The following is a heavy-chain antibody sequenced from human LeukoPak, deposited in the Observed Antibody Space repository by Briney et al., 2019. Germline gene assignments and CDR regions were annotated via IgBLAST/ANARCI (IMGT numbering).Heavy chain of an antibody. Sequence: GESLKIPCKGSGYSFTSYWIGWVRQIPGKGLEWMGNIYPGDSDTRYSPSFQGQVTISADKSISTAYLQWSSLKASDTAMYYCARESGYSAYDPAYYWGQGTLVTVSS. V-gene: IGHV5-51*01. D-gene: IGHD5-12*01. J-gene: IGHJ4*02. CDR2: IYPGDSDT. CDR1: GYSFTSYW. CDR3: ARESGYSAYDPAYY.